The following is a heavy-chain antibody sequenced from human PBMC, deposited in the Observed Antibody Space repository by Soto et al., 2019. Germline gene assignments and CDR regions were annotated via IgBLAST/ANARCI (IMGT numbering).Heavy chain of an antibody. CDR2: IYDSGTT. J-gene: IGHJ4*02. V-gene: IGHV4-31*03. CDR1: GGSISSADHY. CDR3: ARSRWAARGWGYFDY. D-gene: IGHD3-16*01. Sequence: QVQLQESGPGLVKPSQTLSLSCTVSGGSISSADHYWIWIRQHPGKGLECIGYIYDSGTTYYNPTLNNRVDMSVDPADNQFSVELRSVTAADTAVYYCARSRWAARGWGYFDYWGQGTLVTVSS.